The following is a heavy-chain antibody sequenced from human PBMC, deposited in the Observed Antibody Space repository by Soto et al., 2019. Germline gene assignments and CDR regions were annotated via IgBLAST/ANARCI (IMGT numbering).Heavy chain of an antibody. Sequence: QINLIESGPTLVKPTQTLTLTCTFSGFSLSTSGAAVGWVRQPTGRALEWLALIYWDGDQRYNASLGNRLIITKDTSMNQVVLTLTNVDPSDTATYYCAHRATMTSFGLIIDNGIWFDPWGQGTRVIISS. J-gene: IGHJ5*02. V-gene: IGHV2-5*02. CDR2: IYWDGDQ. D-gene: IGHD3-22*01. CDR3: AHRATMTSFGLIIDNGIWFDP. CDR1: GFSLSTSGAA.